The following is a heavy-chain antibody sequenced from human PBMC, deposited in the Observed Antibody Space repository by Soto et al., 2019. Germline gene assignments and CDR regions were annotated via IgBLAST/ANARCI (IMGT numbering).Heavy chain of an antibody. D-gene: IGHD2-21*02. CDR2: ITSDGKSK. J-gene: IGHJ5*02. V-gene: IGHV3-74*01. CDR1: AFNFTNHW. CDR3: ARESGDWPLNWFDP. Sequence: WRSLRLSCSASAFNFTNHWMHWFRQAPGKGLVWVSRITSDGKSKAYAESVKGRFAISRDNAKNTVYLQMNGLTVEDTAVYYCARESGDWPLNWFDPWGQGTLVTVSS.